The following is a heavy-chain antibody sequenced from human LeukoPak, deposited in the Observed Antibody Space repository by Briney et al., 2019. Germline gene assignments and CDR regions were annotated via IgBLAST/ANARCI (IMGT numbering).Heavy chain of an antibody. CDR1: GGSFSGYY. Sequence: SETLSLTCAVYGGSFSGYYWSWIRQPPGKGLEWIGEINHSGSTNYNPSLKSRVTISVDTSKNQFSLKLSSVTAADTAVYYCARGKTAILDYWGQGTLVTVSS. CDR3: ARGKTAILDY. CDR2: INHSGST. V-gene: IGHV4-34*01. D-gene: IGHD5-18*01. J-gene: IGHJ4*02.